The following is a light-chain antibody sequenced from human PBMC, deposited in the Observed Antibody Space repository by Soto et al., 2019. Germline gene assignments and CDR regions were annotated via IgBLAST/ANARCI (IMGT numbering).Light chain of an antibody. CDR1: QSVSTNY. V-gene: IGKV3-20*01. Sequence: EIVLTQSPGTLSLSPGERATLSCRASQSVSTNYLAWYQQKPGQPPRLLIYGASSRATGIPDRFSGSGSGTDLPLTISRLEPEDFALYYCQRYGSSPQIFGQGTKLEIK. CDR2: GAS. CDR3: QRYGSSPQI. J-gene: IGKJ2*01.